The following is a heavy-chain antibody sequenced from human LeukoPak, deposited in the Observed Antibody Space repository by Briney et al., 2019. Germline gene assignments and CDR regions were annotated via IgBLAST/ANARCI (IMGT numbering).Heavy chain of an antibody. CDR3: ANAKRYSGYSRGFYYFDY. CDR1: GGTFSNYA. V-gene: IGHV1-69*06. D-gene: IGHD5-12*01. J-gene: IGHJ4*02. CDR2: IISIFGSA. Sequence: ASVKVSCKAFGGTFSNYAISWVRQAPGQGLEWMGGIISIFGSADYAQKFQGRLTITEDKSTSTAYMELSSLRSEDTAVYYGANAKRYSGYSRGFYYFDYWGQGTLVTVYS.